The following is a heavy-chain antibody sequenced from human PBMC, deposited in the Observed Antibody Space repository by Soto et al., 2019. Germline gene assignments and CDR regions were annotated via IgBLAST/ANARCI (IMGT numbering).Heavy chain of an antibody. J-gene: IGHJ4*02. CDR1: GYTFTSYG. CDR2: ISDYNGNT. V-gene: IGHV1-18*01. Sequence: QVQLVQSGADVKKPGASVKVSCKASGYTFTSYGISWVRQAPGQGLEWMGWISDYNGNTNYAQKLQGRVTKATGTSTRTAYIELRSLRSDDTAVYYCARDAAAGEAWRHLGYWGQGTLVTVSS. CDR3: ARDAAAGEAWRHLGY. D-gene: IGHD2-15*01.